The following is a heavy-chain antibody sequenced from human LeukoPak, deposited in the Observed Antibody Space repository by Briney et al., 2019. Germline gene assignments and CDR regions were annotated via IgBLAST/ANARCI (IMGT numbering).Heavy chain of an antibody. CDR2: IKQDGSEK. V-gene: IGHV3-7*01. Sequence: PGGSLRLSCAASGFTFSSYWMSWVRQAPGKGLEWVANIKQDGSEKYYVDSVKGRFTISRDNAKNSLYLQMNSLRAADTAVYYCARGDLSYGDYSFDYWGQGILVTVSS. CDR1: GFTFSSYW. D-gene: IGHD4-17*01. J-gene: IGHJ4*02. CDR3: ARGDLSYGDYSFDY.